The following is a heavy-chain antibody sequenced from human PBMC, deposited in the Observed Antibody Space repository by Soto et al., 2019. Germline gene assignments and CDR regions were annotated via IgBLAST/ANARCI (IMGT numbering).Heavy chain of an antibody. V-gene: IGHV4-4*07. J-gene: IGHJ4*02. CDR1: GGSFTGDY. CDR3: ARDLPPYGGRRSPPTGAFED. D-gene: IGHD2-15*01. Sequence: PSETLSLTCSVSGGSFTGDYWSWIRQPAGKXLQWIGRVFGNGAGTPIYNSLLKSRARMSADPSKRQFSLTLTSVTAADTAVYYCARDLPPYGGRRSPPTGAFEDWGQGIMVTVSS. CDR2: VFGNGAGTP.